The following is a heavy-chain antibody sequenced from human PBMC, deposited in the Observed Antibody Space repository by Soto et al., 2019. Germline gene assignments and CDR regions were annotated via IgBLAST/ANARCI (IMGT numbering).Heavy chain of an antibody. D-gene: IGHD3-3*02. Sequence: GGSLRLSCSASGFTFSSFATSWVRQAPGKGLEWVSSITGSGDSTYYAESVKGRFTISRDNSKNTLFLQMNSLKAEDTAAYYCEKLAGHCFDQWGQGTLVTVS. J-gene: IGHJ4*02. V-gene: IGHV3-23*01. CDR3: EKLAGHCFDQ. CDR2: ITGSGDST. CDR1: GFTFSSFA.